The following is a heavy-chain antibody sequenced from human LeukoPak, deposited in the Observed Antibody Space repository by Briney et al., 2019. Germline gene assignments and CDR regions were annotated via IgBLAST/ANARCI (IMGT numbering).Heavy chain of an antibody. CDR3: ARGPNSYDTSGYSPYYFDY. V-gene: IGHV1-69*05. D-gene: IGHD3-22*01. Sequence: ASVKVSCKASGGTFNSYTINWVRQAPGQGLEWMGEITPMFGTTSYAQNFQGRVTITTDESTRTVDMELSSLRSEDTAVYYCARGPNSYDTSGYSPYYFDYWGQGTLVTVSS. CDR1: GGTFNSYT. CDR2: ITPMFGTT. J-gene: IGHJ4*02.